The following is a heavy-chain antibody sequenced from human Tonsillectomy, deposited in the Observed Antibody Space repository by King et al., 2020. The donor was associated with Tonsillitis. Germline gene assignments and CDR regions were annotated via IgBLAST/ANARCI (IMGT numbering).Heavy chain of an antibody. Sequence: QVQLVESGGGVVQPGGSLRLSCAASGFTFSSYGMHWVRQAPGKGLEGVAFIRYDGSNKYYADSVKGRFTISRDNSKNTLYLQMNSLRAEDTAVYYCAKGVDMYFDDSIGYYYFCGQGTLVTASS. CDR3: AKGVDMYFDDSIGYYYF. CDR1: GFTFSSYG. J-gene: IGHJ4*02. D-gene: IGHD3-22*01. V-gene: IGHV3-30*02. CDR2: IRYDGSNK.